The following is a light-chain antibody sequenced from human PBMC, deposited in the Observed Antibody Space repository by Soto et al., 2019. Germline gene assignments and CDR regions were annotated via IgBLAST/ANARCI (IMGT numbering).Light chain of an antibody. V-gene: IGKV1-5*03. Sequence: DIQMTQSPSTLSASVGDRVTITCRASQSISSWLAWYQQKPGTAPKLLIYKASSLESGVPSRFSGGGSGTVFTLTISSLQPDDFATYYCQQYNSYSWTFGQGPNVEIK. CDR2: KAS. J-gene: IGKJ1*01. CDR1: QSISSW. CDR3: QQYNSYSWT.